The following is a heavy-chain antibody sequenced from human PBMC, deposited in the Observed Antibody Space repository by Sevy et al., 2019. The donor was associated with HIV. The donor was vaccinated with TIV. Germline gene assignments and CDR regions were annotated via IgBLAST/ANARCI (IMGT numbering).Heavy chain of an antibody. Sequence: GGSLRLSCVASGFTFSDSWMTWVRQAPGKGLERIAFINEDGRRLGYVDTVRGRLTISRENTKNSLYLQMNSLRAEDTAVYFSARDRAYSALDYWGQGTLLTVSS. CDR1: GFTFSDSW. CDR2: INEDGRRL. V-gene: IGHV3-7*01. J-gene: IGHJ4*02. D-gene: IGHD5-18*01. CDR3: ARDRAYSALDY.